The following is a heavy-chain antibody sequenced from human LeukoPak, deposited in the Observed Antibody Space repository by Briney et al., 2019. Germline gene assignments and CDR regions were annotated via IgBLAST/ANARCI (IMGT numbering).Heavy chain of an antibody. J-gene: IGHJ4*02. CDR2: MNPNSGNT. Sequence: ASVKVSCKASGYTFTSNDINWVRQATGQGLEWMGWMNPNSGNTGYAQKFQGRVTMTRDISISTAYMELSGLRSEDTAAYFRARHSGYDIKFDYWGQGTLVTVSS. CDR1: GYTFTSND. V-gene: IGHV1-8*01. D-gene: IGHD5-12*01. CDR3: ARHSGYDIKFDY.